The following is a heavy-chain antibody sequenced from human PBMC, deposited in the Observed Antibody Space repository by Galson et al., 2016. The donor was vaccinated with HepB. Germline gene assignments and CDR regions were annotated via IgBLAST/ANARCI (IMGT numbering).Heavy chain of an antibody. V-gene: IGHV4-59*09. Sequence: SSGSTNYNPSLKSRVIMSVDTSRNQFSLKLSSVTAADTAVYYCARGGSGWSDYFDYWGQGTVVAVST. D-gene: IGHD6-19*01. CDR3: ARGGSGWSDYFDY. CDR2: SSGST. J-gene: IGHJ4*02.